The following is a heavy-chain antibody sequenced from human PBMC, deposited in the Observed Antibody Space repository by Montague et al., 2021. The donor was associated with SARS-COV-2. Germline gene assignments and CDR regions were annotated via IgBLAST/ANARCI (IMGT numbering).Heavy chain of an antibody. J-gene: IGHJ5*02. V-gene: IGHV4-59*11. Sequence: SETLSLTCTVAGGSISSHFWSFIRQPPGKGLEWIGYTNSNGGTNDNPSLRSRLTMSVDTSKNQFSLQLRSMTPADTAVYFCAGATSVRGAVGWFDPWGQGILVTVSS. D-gene: IGHD3-10*01. CDR3: AGATSVRGAVGWFDP. CDR2: TNSNGGT. CDR1: GGSISSHF.